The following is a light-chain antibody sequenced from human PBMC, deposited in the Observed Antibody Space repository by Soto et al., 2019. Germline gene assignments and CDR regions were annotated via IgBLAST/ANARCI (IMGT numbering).Light chain of an antibody. Sequence: EIVMTQSPATLSVSPGERVTLSCRASQNVNNYLAWYQQKPGQAPRLLIYGASTRATGIPVRFSGSGSGTEFTLTISSLQSEDFAVYYCHQHDNWPLTFGGGTKVEIK. CDR3: HQHDNWPLT. CDR2: GAS. J-gene: IGKJ4*01. CDR1: QNVNNY. V-gene: IGKV3-15*01.